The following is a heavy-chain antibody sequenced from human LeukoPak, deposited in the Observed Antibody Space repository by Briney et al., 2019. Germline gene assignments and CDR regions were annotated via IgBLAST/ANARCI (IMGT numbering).Heavy chain of an antibody. Sequence: KVSETLSLTCTVSGGSISSYYWSWIRQPPGKGLEWIGYIYYSGNTIYNPSLKSRVTFSVDTSKNQFSLKLRSVTAADTAVYYCARTYVANSFDIWGQGTMVTVSS. D-gene: IGHD3-16*01. CDR3: ARTYVANSFDI. CDR1: GGSISSYY. CDR2: IYYSGNT. J-gene: IGHJ3*02. V-gene: IGHV4-59*01.